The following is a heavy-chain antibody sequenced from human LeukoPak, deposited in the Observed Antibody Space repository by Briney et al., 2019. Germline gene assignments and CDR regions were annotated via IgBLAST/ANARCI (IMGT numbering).Heavy chain of an antibody. D-gene: IGHD1-26*01. CDR2: IYTSGST. J-gene: IGHJ4*02. CDR3: ARGVGATQDY. CDR1: GGSISSYY. Sequence: NPSETLSLTCSVSGGSISSYYWSWFRQPAGKGLEWIGRIYTSGSTNYNPSLKGRVTMSVDTSKNQFSLKLSSGTAADTAVYYCARGVGATQDYWGQGTLVTVSS. V-gene: IGHV4-4*07.